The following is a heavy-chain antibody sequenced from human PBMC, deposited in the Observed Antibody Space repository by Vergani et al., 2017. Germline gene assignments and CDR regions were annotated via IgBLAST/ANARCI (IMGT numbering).Heavy chain of an antibody. CDR3: ARGGYSYGSDY. Sequence: QVQLVESGGGVVQPGRSLRLSCAASGFTFSSYGMHWVRQAPGKGLEWVAVIWYDGSNKYYADSVKGRFTISRDNAKNSLYLQMNSLKAEDTAVYYCARGGYSYGSDYWGQGTLVTVSS. D-gene: IGHD5-18*01. V-gene: IGHV3-33*01. CDR1: GFTFSSYG. CDR2: IWYDGSNK. J-gene: IGHJ4*02.